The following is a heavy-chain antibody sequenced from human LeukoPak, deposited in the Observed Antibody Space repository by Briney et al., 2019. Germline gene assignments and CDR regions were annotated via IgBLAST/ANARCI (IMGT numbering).Heavy chain of an antibody. CDR3: ARQEVVVVTALIYYYYGMDV. J-gene: IGHJ6*02. CDR1: GFTFSDYY. D-gene: IGHD2-21*02. Sequence: GGSLRLSCAASGFTFSDYYMSWIRQAPGKGLEWVSYISSSGSTIYYADSVEGRFTISRDNAKNSLYLQMNSLRAEDTAVYYCARQEVVVVTALIYYYYGMDVWGQGTTVTVSS. V-gene: IGHV3-11*01. CDR2: ISSSGSTI.